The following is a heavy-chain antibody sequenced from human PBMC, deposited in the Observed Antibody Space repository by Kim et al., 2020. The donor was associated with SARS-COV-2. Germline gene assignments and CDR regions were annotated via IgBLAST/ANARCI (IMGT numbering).Heavy chain of an antibody. CDR3: AKAVPGYSSSWVTSWFDP. V-gene: IGHV3-23*01. D-gene: IGHD6-13*01. CDR1: GFTFSSYA. J-gene: IGHJ5*02. CDR2: ISGSGGST. Sequence: GGSLRLSCAASGFTFSSYAMSWVRQAPGKGLEWVSAISGSGGSTYYADSVKGRFTISRDNSKNTLYLQMNSLRAEDTAVYYCAKAVPGYSSSWVTSWFDPWGQGTLVTVSS.